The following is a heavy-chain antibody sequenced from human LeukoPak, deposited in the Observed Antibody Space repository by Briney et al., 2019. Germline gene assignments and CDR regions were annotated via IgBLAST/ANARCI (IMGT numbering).Heavy chain of an antibody. V-gene: IGHV5-51*01. CDR1: GYSFTSYW. D-gene: IGHD1-1*01. Sequence: GESLKISCKVSGYSFTSYWIGWVRQMPGKGLEWMGIIYPGDSETRYSPSFQGQVTISADKSISTAYLQWSSLKASDTAMYYCARLAALEYRSRYHFDYWGQGTLVTVSS. J-gene: IGHJ4*02. CDR3: ARLAALEYRSRYHFDY. CDR2: IYPGDSET.